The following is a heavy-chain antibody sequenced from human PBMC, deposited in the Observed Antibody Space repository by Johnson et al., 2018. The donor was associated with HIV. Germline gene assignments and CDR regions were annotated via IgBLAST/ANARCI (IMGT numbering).Heavy chain of an antibody. J-gene: IGHJ3*02. D-gene: IGHD3-3*01. CDR3: AKDLRITVFGAVTPDAFDI. CDR2: IRYDGSYK. V-gene: IGHV3-30*02. Sequence: QVQLVESGGGVVQPGGSLRLSCAASGFNFNIYGMHWVRQAPVRGLEWVAFIRYDGSYKNYVDSAKGRFTISRDNSKNTLYLQMNSLRAEDAAVYYCAKDLRITVFGAVTPDAFDIWGQGTMVTISS. CDR1: GFNFNIYG.